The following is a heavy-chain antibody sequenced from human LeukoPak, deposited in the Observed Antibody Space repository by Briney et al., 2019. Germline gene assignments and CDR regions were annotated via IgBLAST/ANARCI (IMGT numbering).Heavy chain of an antibody. CDR2: IRSSGDST. Sequence: PGGSLRLSCAASGFTFRRSAMTWVRQVPGKGLEWVSGIRSSGDSTYYADSVKGRFTISRDNSKNTLYLQMNSLRAEDTAVYYCAKQYSSDWNGLAEYFQHWGQGTLLTVSS. V-gene: IGHV3-23*01. D-gene: IGHD6-19*01. J-gene: IGHJ1*01. CDR3: AKQYSSDWNGLAEYFQH. CDR1: GFTFRRSA.